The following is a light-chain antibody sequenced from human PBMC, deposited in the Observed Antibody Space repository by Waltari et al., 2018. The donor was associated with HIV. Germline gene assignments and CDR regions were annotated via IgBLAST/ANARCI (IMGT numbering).Light chain of an antibody. CDR3: SSYTSSNLV. V-gene: IGLV2-18*02. J-gene: IGLJ2*01. Sequence: QSALTQPPSVSGSPGQSVTISCTGSSSDVGSYNHVSWYQQPPGTAPKLMIYEVSNRPSGVPDRFSGSKSGNTASLIISGLQAEDKADYYCSSYTSSNLVFGGGTKLTVL. CDR2: EVS. CDR1: SSDVGSYNH.